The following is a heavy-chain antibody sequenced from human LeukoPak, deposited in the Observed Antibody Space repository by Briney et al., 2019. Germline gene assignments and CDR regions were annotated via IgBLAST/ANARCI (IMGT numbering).Heavy chain of an antibody. Sequence: PGGSLRLSCSASGFTFSSYSMNWARPAPGKGLEWGSYISSSSSTIYYADSVKGRFTISRDNAKNSLYLQMNSLRAEDTAVYYCARDYWTTVVTPGKYFDYWGQGTLVTVSS. J-gene: IGHJ4*02. V-gene: IGHV3-48*01. CDR1: GFTFSSYS. D-gene: IGHD4-23*01. CDR3: ARDYWTTVVTPGKYFDY. CDR2: ISSSSSTI.